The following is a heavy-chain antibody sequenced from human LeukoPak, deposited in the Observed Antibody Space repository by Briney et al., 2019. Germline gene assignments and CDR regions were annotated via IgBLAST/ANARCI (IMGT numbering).Heavy chain of an antibody. V-gene: IGHV3-11*04. D-gene: IGHD3-22*01. J-gene: IGHJ3*02. Sequence: PGGSLRLSCAASGFTFSDNYMSWIRQAPGKGLEWVSYISSSGSIYYADSVKGRFTISRDNAKNSLYLQMNSLRAEDTAVYYCARDWRDSSGKFPNDAFDIWGQGTMVTVSS. CDR1: GFTFSDNY. CDR3: ARDWRDSSGKFPNDAFDI. CDR2: ISSSGSI.